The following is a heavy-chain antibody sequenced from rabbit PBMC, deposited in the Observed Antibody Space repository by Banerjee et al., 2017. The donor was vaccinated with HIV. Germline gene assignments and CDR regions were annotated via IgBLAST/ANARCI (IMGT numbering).Heavy chain of an antibody. CDR1: GFSFSGRDV. J-gene: IGHJ4*01. CDR3: GRDLAGAIGWNFNL. CDR2: INTATGKA. D-gene: IGHD4-1*01. V-gene: IGHV1S45*01. Sequence: QEQLEESGGGLVKPEGSLTLTCKASGFSFSGRDVMCWVRQAPGKGLEWIACINTATGKAVYASWAQGRLTISRTSSTTVTLQMTSLTAADTATYFCGRDLAGAIGWNFNLWGPGTLVTVS.